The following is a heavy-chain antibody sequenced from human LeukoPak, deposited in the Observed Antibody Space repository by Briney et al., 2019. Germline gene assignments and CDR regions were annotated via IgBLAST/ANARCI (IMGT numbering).Heavy chain of an antibody. V-gene: IGHV3-23*01. CDR3: AKDRTKRKDYDILTGYSMPGY. Sequence: GGSLRLSCAASGFTFSSYAMSWVRQAPGKGLEWVSAISGSGGSTYYADSVKGRFTISRDNSKNTLYLQMNSLRAEDTAVYYCAKDRTKRKDYDILTGYSMPGYWGQGTLVTVSS. CDR2: ISGSGGST. J-gene: IGHJ4*02. D-gene: IGHD3-9*01. CDR1: GFTFSSYA.